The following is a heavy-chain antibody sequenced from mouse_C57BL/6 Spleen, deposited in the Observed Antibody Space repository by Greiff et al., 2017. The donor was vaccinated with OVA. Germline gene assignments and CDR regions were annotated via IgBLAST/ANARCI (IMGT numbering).Heavy chain of an antibody. D-gene: IGHD1-1*01. CDR1: GYTFTSYW. CDR2: IHPNSGST. V-gene: IGHV1-64*01. J-gene: IGHJ4*01. CDR3: ARKDYGSIYYAMDY. Sequence: QVQLQQPGAELVKPGASVKLSCKASGYTFTSYWMHWVKQRPGQGLEWIGMIHPNSGSTNYNEKFKSKATLTVDKSSSTAYMQLSSLTSEDSAVYYCARKDYGSIYYAMDYWGQGTSVTVSS.